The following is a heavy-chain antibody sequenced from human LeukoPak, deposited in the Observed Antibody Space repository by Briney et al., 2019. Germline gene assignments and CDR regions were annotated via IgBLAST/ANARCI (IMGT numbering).Heavy chain of an antibody. CDR2: INSDGSDT. CDR3: VKGKQWELPFDC. V-gene: IGHV3-74*01. CDR1: GFTFSSYW. J-gene: IGHJ4*02. D-gene: IGHD1-26*01. Sequence: GGSLTLSCAVSGFTFSSYWMHWVRQAPGKGLVWVSRINSDGSDTNYADSVKGRFTISRDNYKNTLYLQMNRLRAEDTAVYYCVKGKQWELPFDCWGQGTLVSVSS.